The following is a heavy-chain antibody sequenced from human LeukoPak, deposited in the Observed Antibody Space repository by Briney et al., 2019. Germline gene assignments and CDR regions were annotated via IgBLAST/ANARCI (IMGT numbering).Heavy chain of an antibody. CDR1: GFTFSSYS. CDR3: AREGVSGTVDY. V-gene: IGHV3-21*01. Sequence: GGSLRLSWAASGFTFSSYSMNWVRQAPEKGLEWVSSISSSSSYIYYADSVKGRFTISRDNAKNSLYLQMNSLRAEDTAVYYCAREGVSGTVDYWGQGTLVTVSS. D-gene: IGHD1-1*01. J-gene: IGHJ4*02. CDR2: ISSSSSYI.